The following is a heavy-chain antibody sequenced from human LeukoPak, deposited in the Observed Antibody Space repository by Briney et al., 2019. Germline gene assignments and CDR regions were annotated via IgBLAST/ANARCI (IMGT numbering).Heavy chain of an antibody. CDR2: IIPIFGTA. CDR3: AKAYYYDSSGYFDY. J-gene: IGHJ4*02. CDR1: GGTFSSYA. Sequence: SVKVSCKASGGTFSSYAISWVRQAPGQGLEWMGGIIPIFGTANYAQKFQGRVTITADESTSTAYMELSSLRSEDTAVYYCAKAYYYDSSGYFDYWGQGTLVTVSS. V-gene: IGHV1-69*13. D-gene: IGHD3-22*01.